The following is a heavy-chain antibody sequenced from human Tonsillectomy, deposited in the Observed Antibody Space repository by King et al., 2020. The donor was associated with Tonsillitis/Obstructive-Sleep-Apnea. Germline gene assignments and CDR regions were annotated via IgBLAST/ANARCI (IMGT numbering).Heavy chain of an antibody. CDR1: EFTFGDYA. CDR3: TSIAVAVYFDY. CDR2: IRSKAYGGTT. D-gene: IGHD6-19*01. Sequence: VQLVESGGGLVQPGRSLRLSCTASEFTFGDYAMSWVRQAPGKGLEWVGFIRSKAYGGTTEYAASVKGRFTISRDDSKSIAYLQMNSLKTEDTAVYYCTSIAVAVYFDYWGEGTLVTVSS. V-gene: IGHV3-49*04. J-gene: IGHJ4*02.